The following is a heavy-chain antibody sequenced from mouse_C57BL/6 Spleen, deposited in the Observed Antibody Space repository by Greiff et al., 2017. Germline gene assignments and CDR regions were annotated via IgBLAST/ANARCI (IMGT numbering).Heavy chain of an antibody. CDR2: ISDGGSYT. CDR1: GFTFSSYA. CDR3: ASADYDVFWSFAY. Sequence: EVQRVESGGGLVKPGGSLKLSCAASGFTFSSYAMSWGRQTTEKRLEWVATISDGGSYTYYPDNVKGRFTISRDNAKNNLYLQMRHLKSETTAIYYCASADYDVFWSFAYWGQGTLVTVSA. D-gene: IGHD2-4*01. J-gene: IGHJ3*01. V-gene: IGHV5-4*01.